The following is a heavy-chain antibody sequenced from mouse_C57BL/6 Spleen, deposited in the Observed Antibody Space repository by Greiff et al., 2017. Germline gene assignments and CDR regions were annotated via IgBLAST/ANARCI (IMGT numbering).Heavy chain of an antibody. CDR1: GYTFTTYP. J-gene: IGHJ4*01. V-gene: IGHV1-47*01. D-gene: IGHD1-1*01. CDR3: ARGLYGSSSYAMDY. CDR2: FHPYNDDT. Sequence: VNVVESGAELVKPGASVKMSCKASGYTFTTYPIEWMKQNHGKSLEWIGNFHPYNDDTKYNEKFKGKATLTVEKSSSTVYLELSRLTSDDSAVYYCARGLYGSSSYAMDYWGQGTSVTVSS.